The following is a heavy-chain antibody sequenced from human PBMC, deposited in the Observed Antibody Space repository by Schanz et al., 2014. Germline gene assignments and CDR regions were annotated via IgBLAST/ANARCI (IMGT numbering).Heavy chain of an antibody. CDR3: AKSYDTSGYSGFGY. V-gene: IGHV3-23*01. D-gene: IGHD3-22*01. Sequence: EVQLLESGGGLVQPGGSLRLSCVASGFTFFGSYAMSWVRQTPGKGLEWVSVISGSGVTIYYADSVKGRFTISRDNSKNTLYLQMNSLRTEDTAVYFCAKSYDTSGYSGFGYWGQGTLVTVSS. CDR1: GFTFFGSYA. J-gene: IGHJ4*02. CDR2: ISGSGVTI.